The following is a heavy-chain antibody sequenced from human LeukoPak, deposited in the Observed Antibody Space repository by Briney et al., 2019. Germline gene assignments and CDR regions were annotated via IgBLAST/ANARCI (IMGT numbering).Heavy chain of an antibody. J-gene: IGHJ6*03. D-gene: IGHD6-13*01. CDR2: IYYSGST. Sequence: SETLSLTCTVSGGSISSGGYYWSWIRQHPGKGLEWNGYIYYSGSTYYNPSLKSRVTISVDTSKNQFSLKLSSVTAADTAVYYCARSYSGSWVPTYIDVWGKGTTVTVSS. CDR3: ARSYSGSWVPTYIDV. CDR1: GGSISSGGYY. V-gene: IGHV4-31*03.